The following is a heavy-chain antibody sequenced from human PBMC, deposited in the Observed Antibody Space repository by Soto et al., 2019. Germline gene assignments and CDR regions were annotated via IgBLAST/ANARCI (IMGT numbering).Heavy chain of an antibody. CDR3: AHTSGVWGSDRPDY. CDR1: WFSLSTSVVG. D-gene: IGHD3-16*02. V-gene: IGHV2-5*02. CDR2: IFWDDDK. Sequence: QITLKESGPTLVKPTQTLTLTCTFSWFSLSTSVVGVRWIRQPPGKALELLALIFWDDDKRYSPSLKSRLTISKDTSKNPVALTMGDMGPVDTATCYCAHTSGVWGSDRPDYWGQGTLVTVSS. J-gene: IGHJ4*02.